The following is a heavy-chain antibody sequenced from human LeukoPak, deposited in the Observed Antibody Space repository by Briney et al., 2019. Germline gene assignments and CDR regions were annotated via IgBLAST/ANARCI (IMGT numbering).Heavy chain of an antibody. CDR2: ISHDGTNT. D-gene: IGHD2-21*01. CDR1: GFTFRNFG. V-gene: IGHV3-30*18. Sequence: PVPSLRLSCVDSGFTFRNFGMHWVRQAPGKELECVAVISHDGTNTYHADSVRVRFTISRDNSKITLYLQMNSLRPEDTAVYYCAKDPGAVVVQAYYLDHWGQGTLVTVSS. J-gene: IGHJ4*02. CDR3: AKDPGAVVVQAYYLDH.